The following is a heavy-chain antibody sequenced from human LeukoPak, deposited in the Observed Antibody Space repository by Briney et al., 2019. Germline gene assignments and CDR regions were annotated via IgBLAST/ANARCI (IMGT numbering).Heavy chain of an antibody. J-gene: IGHJ6*03. V-gene: IGHV1-8*03. CDR2: MNPNSGNT. CDR1: GYTFTSYD. D-gene: IGHD3-16*02. CDR3: ARLLSVYGNYYYYYMDV. Sequence: ASVKVSCKASGYTFTSYDINWVRQATGQGLEWMGWMNPNSGNTGYAQKFQGRVTITRNTSISTAYMELSSLRSEDTAVYYCARLLSVYGNYYYYYMDVWGKGTTVTVSS.